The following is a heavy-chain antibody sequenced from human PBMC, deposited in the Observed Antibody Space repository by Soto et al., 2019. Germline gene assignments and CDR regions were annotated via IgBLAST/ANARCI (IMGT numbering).Heavy chain of an antibody. J-gene: IGHJ4*02. D-gene: IGHD1-26*01. CDR1: GGSISSGSYH. Sequence: SETLSLTCTVSGGSISSGSYHWSWIRQHPGRGLEWIGNIYYSDSSYYNPSLKSRATISIDTSKDQFSLRLGSVTAADTAVYYCARVEGSSYYFRHDCWGRGTLVTVSS. CDR2: IYYSDSS. V-gene: IGHV4-31*03. CDR3: ARVEGSSYYFRHDC.